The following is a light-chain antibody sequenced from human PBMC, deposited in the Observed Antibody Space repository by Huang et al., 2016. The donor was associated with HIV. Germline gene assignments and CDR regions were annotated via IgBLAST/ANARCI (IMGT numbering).Light chain of an antibody. V-gene: IGKV3-15*01. CDR1: QSVSSS. CDR2: GAS. Sequence: EIVMTQSPATLSVSPGERATLSCRASQSVSSSLAWYQQKPGQVPRLLIYGASTRATGIPARFSGSGSGTEFTLTISSLQSEDFTVYYCQQYSNWPQTFGQGTKVDIK. CDR3: QQYSNWPQT. J-gene: IGKJ1*01.